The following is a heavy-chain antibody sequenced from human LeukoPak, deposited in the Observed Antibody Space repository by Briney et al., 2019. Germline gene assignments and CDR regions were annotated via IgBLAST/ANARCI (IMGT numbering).Heavy chain of an antibody. CDR3: ARTRGTGPGGYFDY. Sequence: GGSLRLSCAASGFTFSENYMSWVRQAPGKGVERVSYISYSCSYTNYPASVKARFTISTYNANNSLYLQMSTLRDEHTAVYYFARTRGTGPGGYFDYWGLGTLVTVSS. V-gene: IGHV3-11*03. CDR1: GFTFSENY. D-gene: IGHD3/OR15-3a*01. J-gene: IGHJ4*02. CDR2: ISYSCSYT.